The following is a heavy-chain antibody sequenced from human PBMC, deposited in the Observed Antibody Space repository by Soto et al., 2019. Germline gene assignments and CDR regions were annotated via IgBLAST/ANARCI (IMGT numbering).Heavy chain of an antibody. D-gene: IGHD5-18*01. CDR2: TYYRSKWYN. CDR3: ARHTLRGIQLIYYYYGMDV. Sequence: PSQTLSLTCAISGDSVSSNSAAWNWIRQSPSRGLEWLGRTYYRSKWYNDYAVSVKSRITINPDTSKNQFSLKLSSVTAADTAVYYCARHTLRGIQLIYYYYGMDVWGQGTTVTVSS. J-gene: IGHJ6*02. CDR1: GDSVSSNSAA. V-gene: IGHV6-1*01.